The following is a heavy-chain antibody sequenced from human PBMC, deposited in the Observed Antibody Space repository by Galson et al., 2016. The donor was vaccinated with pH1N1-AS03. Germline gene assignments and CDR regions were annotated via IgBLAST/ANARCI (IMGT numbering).Heavy chain of an antibody. J-gene: IGHJ6*02. CDR3: ARDPRGPCTSATCPTTYYFGRDG. D-gene: IGHD2-2*01. CDR2: INTDSGVT. Sequence: SVKVSCKASGYIFTGFYVHWVRQAPGQGLEWMGWINTDSGVTNYAQKFEAWVTMTRDTSVSIAYMELYGLKSDDTAVYYCARDPRGPCTSATCPTTYYFGRDGGGQGTTVIVSS. V-gene: IGHV1-2*04. CDR1: GYIFTGFY.